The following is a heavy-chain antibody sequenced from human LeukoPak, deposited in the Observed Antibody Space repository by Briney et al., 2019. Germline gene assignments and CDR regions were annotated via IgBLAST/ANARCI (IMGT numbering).Heavy chain of an antibody. CDR1: GFTFSSYW. J-gene: IGHJ2*01. D-gene: IGHD1-1*01. V-gene: IGHV3-74*01. Sequence: GGSLRLSCAASGFTFSSYWMHWVRQAPGKGLVWVSRINSDGSITSYADSVKGRFTVSRDNAKNTLYQQMNSLRAEDTAVYYCASTLDYWYFDLWGRGTLVTVSS. CDR3: ASTLDYWYFDL. CDR2: INSDGSIT.